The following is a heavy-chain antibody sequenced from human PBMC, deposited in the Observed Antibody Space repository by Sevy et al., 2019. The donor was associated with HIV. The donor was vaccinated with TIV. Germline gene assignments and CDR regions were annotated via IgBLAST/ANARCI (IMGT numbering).Heavy chain of an antibody. J-gene: IGHJ4*02. CDR2: IRQDGSEK. V-gene: IGHV3-7*01. CDR3: ARVTGIAAAFDY. CDR1: GFTFSSYW. D-gene: IGHD6-13*01. Sequence: GGCLRLSCAASGFTFSSYWMSWVRQVPGKGLEWVANIRQDGSEKYYVDSVKGRFTISRDNVKNSIHLQMNGLRAEDTAIYYCARVTGIAAAFDYWGQGTLVTVSS.